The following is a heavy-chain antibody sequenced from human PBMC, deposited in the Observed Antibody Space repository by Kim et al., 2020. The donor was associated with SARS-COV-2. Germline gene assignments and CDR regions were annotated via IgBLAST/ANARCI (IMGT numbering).Heavy chain of an antibody. J-gene: IGHJ5*02. D-gene: IGHD3-16*01. CDR2: ISSSSSYT. Sequence: GGSLRLSCAASGFTFSDYYMSWIRQAPGKGLEWVSYISSSSSYTNYADSVKGRFTISRDNAKNSLYLQMNSLRAEDTAVYYCARVVGELGGWFDPWGQGTLVTVSS. V-gene: IGHV3-11*05. CDR1: GFTFSDYY. CDR3: ARVVGELGGWFDP.